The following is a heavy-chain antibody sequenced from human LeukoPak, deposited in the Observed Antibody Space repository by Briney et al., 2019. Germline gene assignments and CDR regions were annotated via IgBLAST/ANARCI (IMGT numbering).Heavy chain of an antibody. D-gene: IGHD2-15*01. Sequence: SVKVSCKASGGTFSSYAISWVRQAPGQGLEWMGRIIPIFGTANYAQKFQGRVTITTDESTSTAYMELSSLRSEDTAVYYCATSVVDNYYYYYYYMDVWGKGTTVTVSS. CDR2: IIPIFGTA. V-gene: IGHV1-69*05. CDR1: GGTFSSYA. CDR3: ATSVVDNYYYYYYYMDV. J-gene: IGHJ6*03.